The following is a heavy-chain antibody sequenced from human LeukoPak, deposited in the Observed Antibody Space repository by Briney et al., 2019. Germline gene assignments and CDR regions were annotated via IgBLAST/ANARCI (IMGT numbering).Heavy chain of an antibody. CDR1: GFAFSDYY. V-gene: IGHV3-11*06. J-gene: IGHJ5*02. D-gene: IGHD2-2*02. CDR2: ISTTSSYT. Sequence: PGGSLRLSCAASGFAFSDYYMSWIRQAPGKGLEWVSYISTTSSYTDYADSVRGRFTISRDNAKNLLYLQMNSLRPEDTPVYYTARDRCSSSSFCYTDRNWFDPWGQGTLVTVSS. CDR3: ARDRCSSSSFCYTDRNWFDP.